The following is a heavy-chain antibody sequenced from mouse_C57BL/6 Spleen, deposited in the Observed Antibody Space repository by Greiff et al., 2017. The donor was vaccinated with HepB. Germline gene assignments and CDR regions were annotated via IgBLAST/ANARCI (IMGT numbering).Heavy chain of an antibody. CDR2: INPNNGGT. CDR3: ARIYDGYYPY. D-gene: IGHD2-3*01. Sequence: EVQLQQSGPELVKPGASVKISCKASGYTFTDYYMNWVKQSHGKSLEWIGDINPNNGGTSYNQKFKGKATLTVDKSSSTAYMELRSLTSEDSAVYYCARIYDGYYPYCGQGTTLTVSS. J-gene: IGHJ2*01. V-gene: IGHV1-26*01. CDR1: GYTFTDYY.